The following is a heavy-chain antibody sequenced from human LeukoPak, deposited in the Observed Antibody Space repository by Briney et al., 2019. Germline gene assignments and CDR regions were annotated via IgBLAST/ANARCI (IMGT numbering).Heavy chain of an antibody. J-gene: IGHJ4*02. D-gene: IGHD5-18*01. CDR1: GFTFSSYG. CDR3: AKDVGSYSYGYWGIDY. CDR2: ISYDGSNK. Sequence: GGSLRLSCAASGFTFSSYGMHWVRQAPGKGLGWVAVISYDGSNKYYADSVKGRFTISRDNSKNTLYLQMNSLRAEDTAAYYCAKDVGSYSYGYWGIDYWGQGTLVTVSS. V-gene: IGHV3-30*18.